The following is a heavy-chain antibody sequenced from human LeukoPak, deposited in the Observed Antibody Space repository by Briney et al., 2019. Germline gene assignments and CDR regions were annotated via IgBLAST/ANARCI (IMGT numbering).Heavy chain of an antibody. CDR2: IYYSGST. J-gene: IGHJ4*02. D-gene: IGHD3-22*01. V-gene: IGHV4-39*01. Sequence: SETLSLTCTVSGGSISSSSTYWGWIRQPPGKGLEWIGSIYYSGSTYYSPSLKSRITISVDTSKNQFSLKLSSVTAADTVVYYCASQYDSSGYYYFDYWGQGTLVTVSS. CDR1: GGSISSSSTY. CDR3: ASQYDSSGYYYFDY.